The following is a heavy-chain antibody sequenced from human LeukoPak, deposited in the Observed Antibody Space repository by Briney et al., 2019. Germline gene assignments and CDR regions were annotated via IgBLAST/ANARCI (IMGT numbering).Heavy chain of an antibody. CDR2: ISSSGSTI. Sequence: GGSLRLSCAASGFTFRDYYMSWIRQAPGKGLEWVSYISSSGSTIYYADSVKGRFTISRDNAKNSLYLQMNSLRAKDTAVYYCARVRGYDFWSGYFDYWGQGTLVTVSS. J-gene: IGHJ4*02. CDR1: GFTFRDYY. CDR3: ARVRGYDFWSGYFDY. D-gene: IGHD3-3*01. V-gene: IGHV3-11*01.